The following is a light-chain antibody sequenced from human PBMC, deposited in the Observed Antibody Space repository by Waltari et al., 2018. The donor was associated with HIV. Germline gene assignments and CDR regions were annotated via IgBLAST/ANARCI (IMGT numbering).Light chain of an antibody. CDR1: KSNIGASS. V-gene: IGLV1-36*01. CDR3: ATWDDSVKAVV. J-gene: IGLJ2*01. Sequence: QSVLTQPPSVSAAPRQRVTISCSGSKSNIGASSVSWYQQCPGKTPRLLVYHDDLRPSGVSDRFSASKSGTSSSLVITELQSEDESFYCCATWDDSVKAVVFGGGTKVTVL. CDR2: HDD.